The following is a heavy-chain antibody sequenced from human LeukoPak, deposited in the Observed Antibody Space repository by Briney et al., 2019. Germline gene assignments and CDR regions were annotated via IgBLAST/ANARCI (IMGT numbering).Heavy chain of an antibody. CDR1: GYTFTSYG. Sequence: ASVKVSCKASGYTFTSYGISWVRQAPGQGLEWMGWISAYNGNTNYAQKLQGRVTMTTDTSTSTAYMELRSLRSDDTAVYYCARGVTPFGESIRGAFDIWGQGTMVTVSS. D-gene: IGHD3-10*01. CDR3: ARGVTPFGESIRGAFDI. CDR2: ISAYNGNT. V-gene: IGHV1-18*01. J-gene: IGHJ3*02.